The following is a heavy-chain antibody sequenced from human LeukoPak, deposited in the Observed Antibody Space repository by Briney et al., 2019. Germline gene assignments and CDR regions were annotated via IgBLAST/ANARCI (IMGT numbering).Heavy chain of an antibody. CDR1: GYIFSPTYW. J-gene: IGHJ4*02. Sequence: GESLKISCKASGYIFSPTYWIGWVRQMPGRGLEWVGLIYPHDSDTRYSPSFQGQVTISADKSINTAYLQWSSLKASDTAMYYCARHMVHSSWSSNFDYWGQGTLVTVSS. V-gene: IGHV5-51*01. D-gene: IGHD6-13*01. CDR3: ARHMVHSSWSSNFDY. CDR2: IYPHDSDT.